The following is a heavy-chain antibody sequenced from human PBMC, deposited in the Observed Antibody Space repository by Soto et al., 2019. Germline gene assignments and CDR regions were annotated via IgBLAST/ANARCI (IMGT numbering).Heavy chain of an antibody. CDR2: IKSKTDGGTT. Sequence: GGSLRLSCAASGFTSSNAWMNWVRQAPGKGLEWVGRIKSKTDGGTTDYAAPVKGRFTISRDDSKNTLYLQMNSLKTEDTAVYYCTTDVGGDYLVDSAFDYWGQGTLVTVSS. CDR3: TTDVGGDYLVDSAFDY. CDR1: GFTSSNAW. D-gene: IGHD4-17*01. J-gene: IGHJ4*02. V-gene: IGHV3-15*07.